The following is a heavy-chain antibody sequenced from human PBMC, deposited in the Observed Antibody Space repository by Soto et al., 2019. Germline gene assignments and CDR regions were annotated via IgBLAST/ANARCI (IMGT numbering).Heavy chain of an antibody. D-gene: IGHD3-10*01. Sequence: QAPGQRLEWMGCINAGNGNRKYSQKFQGRVTFTSDTSATTSYMDLSSLRSEDTAVFCCARGAMVRGVDNWGQGTLVTVSS. CDR2: INAGNGNR. V-gene: IGHV1-3*01. J-gene: IGHJ4*02. CDR3: ARGAMVRGVDN.